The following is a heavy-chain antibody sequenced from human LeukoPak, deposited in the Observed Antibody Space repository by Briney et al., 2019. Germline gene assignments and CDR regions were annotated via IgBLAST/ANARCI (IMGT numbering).Heavy chain of an antibody. CDR1: GGSISSYY. J-gene: IGHJ4*02. D-gene: IGHD6-13*01. CDR3: ARGASSSWYWYFDY. Sequence: SETLSLTCTVSGGSISSYYWSWIRQPPGKGLEWIGYIYYSGSTNYNPSLKSRVTISVDTSKNQFSLKLGSVTAADTAVYYCARGASSSWYWYFDYWGQGTLVTVSS. V-gene: IGHV4-59*01. CDR2: IYYSGST.